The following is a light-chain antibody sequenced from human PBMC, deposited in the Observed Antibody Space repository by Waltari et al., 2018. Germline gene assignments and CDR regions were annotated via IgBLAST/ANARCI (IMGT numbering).Light chain of an antibody. CDR3: QQCNNSPPT. V-gene: IGKV3-11*01. Sequence: EIVLTQSPATLSLSPGEGATLPCRASQSVSSQLVWYQQQRGQAPRLLISDASNRATGIPAMFSGSGSGTDFTLTISSLEPEDFAVYYCQQCNNSPPTFGQGTKVEIK. CDR1: QSVSSQ. CDR2: DAS. J-gene: IGKJ1*01.